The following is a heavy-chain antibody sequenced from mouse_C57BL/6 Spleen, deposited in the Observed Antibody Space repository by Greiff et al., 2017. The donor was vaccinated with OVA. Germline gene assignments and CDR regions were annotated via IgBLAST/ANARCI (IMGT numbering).Heavy chain of an antibody. CDR2: INPSNGGT. Sequence: VQLQQPGTELVKPGASVKLSCKASGYTFTSYWMHWVKQRPGQGLEWIGNINPSNGGTNYNEKFKSKATLTVDKSSSTAYMQLSSLTSEDSAVYYCARGGYYGSSSYWYFDVWGTGTTVTVSS. CDR3: ARGGYYGSSSYWYFDV. CDR1: GYTFTSYW. J-gene: IGHJ1*03. D-gene: IGHD1-1*01. V-gene: IGHV1-53*01.